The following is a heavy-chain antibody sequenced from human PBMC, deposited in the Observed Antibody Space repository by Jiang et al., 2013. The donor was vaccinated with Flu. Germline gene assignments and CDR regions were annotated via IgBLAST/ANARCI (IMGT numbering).Heavy chain of an antibody. CDR2: IIPIFGTA. CDR1: GGTFSSYA. Sequence: GAEVKKPGSSVKVSCKASGGTFSSYAISWVRQAPGQGLEWMGGIIPIFGTANYAQKFQGRVTITADKSTSTAYMELSSLRSEDTAVYYCAWFDYGGNAYYYYGMDVWGQGTTVTVSS. V-gene: IGHV1-69*06. J-gene: IGHJ6*02. D-gene: IGHD4-23*01. CDR3: AWFDYGGNAYYYYGMDV.